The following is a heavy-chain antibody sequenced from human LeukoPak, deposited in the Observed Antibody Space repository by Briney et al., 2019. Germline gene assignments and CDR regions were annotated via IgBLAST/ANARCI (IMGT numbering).Heavy chain of an antibody. V-gene: IGHV4-39*01. D-gene: IGHD5-12*01. CDR2: IYYSGST. J-gene: IGHJ4*02. CDR1: GGSISSSSYY. Sequence: SETLSLTRTVSGGSISSSSYYWGWIRQPPGKGLEWIGSIYYSGSTYYNPSLKSRVTISVDTSKNQFSLKLSSVTAADTAVYYCARHVGYSGYDYIDYWGQGTLVTVSS. CDR3: ARHVGYSGYDYIDY.